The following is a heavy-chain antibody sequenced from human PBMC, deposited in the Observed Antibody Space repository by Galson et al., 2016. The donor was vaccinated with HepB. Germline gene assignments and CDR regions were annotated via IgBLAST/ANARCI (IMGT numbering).Heavy chain of an antibody. Sequence: SLRLSCAASGFVFNNYPMTWVRQAPGKGLEWVSTIGSGGFQHYADSVKGRFTVSRDNSRNTLYLQMDSLTADDTALYFCAREGYSSGHCGAFDIWGRGTVVAVPS. CDR1: GFVFNNYP. D-gene: IGHD6-19*01. CDR2: IGSGGFQ. V-gene: IGHV3-23*01. J-gene: IGHJ3*02. CDR3: AREGYSSGHCGAFDI.